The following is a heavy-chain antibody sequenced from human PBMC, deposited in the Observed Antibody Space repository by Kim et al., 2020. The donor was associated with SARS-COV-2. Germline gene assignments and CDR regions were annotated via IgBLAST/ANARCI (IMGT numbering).Heavy chain of an antibody. D-gene: IGHD2-15*01. Sequence: GESLKISCKGSGYSFTSYWISWVRQMPGKGLEWMGRIDPSDSYTNYSPSFQGHVTISADKSISTAYLQWSSLKASDTAMYYCARHYCSGGSCSPFDYWGQGTLVTVSS. CDR2: IDPSDSYT. J-gene: IGHJ4*02. CDR1: GYSFTSYW. V-gene: IGHV5-10-1*01. CDR3: ARHYCSGGSCSPFDY.